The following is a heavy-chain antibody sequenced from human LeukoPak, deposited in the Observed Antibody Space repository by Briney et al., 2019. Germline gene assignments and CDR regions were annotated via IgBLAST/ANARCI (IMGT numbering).Heavy chain of an antibody. Sequence: ASVKVSCKASGYTFTDYYLHWVRQAPGQGLEWMGWINPNSGGTNYAQKFQGRVTMTTDTSTSTAYMELRSLRSDDTAVYYCPRSTPRIIAVAGTGDAFDIWGQGTLVTVSS. CDR1: GYTFTDYY. CDR3: PRSTPRIIAVAGTGDAFDI. D-gene: IGHD6-19*01. CDR2: INPNSGGT. V-gene: IGHV1-2*02. J-gene: IGHJ3*02.